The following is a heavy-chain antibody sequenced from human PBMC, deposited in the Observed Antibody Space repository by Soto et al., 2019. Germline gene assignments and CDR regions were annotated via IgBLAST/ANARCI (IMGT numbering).Heavy chain of an antibody. J-gene: IGHJ4*02. V-gene: IGHV4-59*01. CDR1: GGPISSYY. D-gene: IGHD3-22*01. CDR2: IYYTGST. CDR3: ARGYYYDSSGYYLPYFDY. Sequence: SETLSLTCTVSGGPISSYYWSWIRQPPGKGLEWIGHIYYTGSTNHNSSLGSRVTISVDTSKNQFSLRLSSMTAADTAVYYCARGYYYDSSGYYLPYFDYWGQGTLVTVS.